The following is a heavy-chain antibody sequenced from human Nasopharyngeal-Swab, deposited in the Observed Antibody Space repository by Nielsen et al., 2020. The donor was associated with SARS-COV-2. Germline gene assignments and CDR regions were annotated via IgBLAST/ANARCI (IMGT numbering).Heavy chain of an antibody. J-gene: IGHJ6*03. Sequence: ESLKISCSASGFPFSSYAMSWVRQAPGKGLEWVSAISGSGGCTYYADCVKGRFTLSRDNSKNTLYLPMNSLRAEDTAVYYCAKPGSGYYYYYYYMDVWGKETTVTVSS. CDR3: AKPGSGYYYYYYYMDV. V-gene: IGHV3-23*01. D-gene: IGHD1-14*01. CDR2: ISGSGGCT. CDR1: GFPFSSYA.